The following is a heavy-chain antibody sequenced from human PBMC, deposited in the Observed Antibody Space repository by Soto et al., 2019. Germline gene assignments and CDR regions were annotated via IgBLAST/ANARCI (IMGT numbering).Heavy chain of an antibody. Sequence: GGSLRLSCAASGFTVSSDYMSWVRQAPGKGLEWVSVIYSGGSTYYADSVKGRFTISRDNDRNSLYLEMNSLRDEDTAVYYCARDRCYDGTCYSASDSWGQGTLVTVSS. D-gene: IGHD2-15*01. J-gene: IGHJ5*01. CDR2: IYSGGST. V-gene: IGHV3-53*01. CDR1: GFTVSSDY. CDR3: ARDRCYDGTCYSASDS.